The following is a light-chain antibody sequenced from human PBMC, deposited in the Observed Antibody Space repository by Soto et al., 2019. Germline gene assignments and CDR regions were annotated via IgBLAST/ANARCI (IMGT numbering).Light chain of an antibody. V-gene: IGLV2-8*01. CDR3: SSSAGSNNLV. CDR1: SSDVGGYNY. J-gene: IGLJ3*02. CDR2: EVS. Sequence: QSALTQPPSASGSPGQSVTISCTGTSSDVGGYNYVSWYQQHPGKAPKLTIYEVSKRPSGVPDRFSGSKSGNTASLTVSGLQAEDEADYYCSSSAGSNNLVFGGGTKLTVL.